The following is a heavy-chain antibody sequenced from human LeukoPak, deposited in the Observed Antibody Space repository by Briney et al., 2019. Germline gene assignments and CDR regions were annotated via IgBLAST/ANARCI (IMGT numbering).Heavy chain of an antibody. V-gene: IGHV3-21*01. CDR2: ISSSSSYI. D-gene: IGHD3-22*01. CDR1: GFTFTSYS. CDR3: ARVADRGVVITYFDY. J-gene: IGHJ4*02. Sequence: GGSLRLSCAASGFTFTSYSMNWVRQAPGKGLEWVSSISSSSSYIYYADSVKGRFTISRDNAKNSLYLQMNSLRAEDTAVYYCARVADRGVVITYFDYWGQGTLVTVSS.